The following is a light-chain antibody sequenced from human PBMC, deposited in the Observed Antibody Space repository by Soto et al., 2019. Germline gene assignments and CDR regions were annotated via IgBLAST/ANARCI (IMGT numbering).Light chain of an antibody. Sequence: QPVLTQSSSASASLGSSVKITCTLSSGHSSYIIAWHHQQPGKAPRYLMKVEDSGSYNKGSGVPDRFSGSSSGADRYLTISNLQFEDEADYYCETWDRNTWVFGGGTKLTVL. CDR2: VEDSGSY. V-gene: IGLV4-60*02. J-gene: IGLJ3*02. CDR3: ETWDRNTWV. CDR1: SGHSSYI.